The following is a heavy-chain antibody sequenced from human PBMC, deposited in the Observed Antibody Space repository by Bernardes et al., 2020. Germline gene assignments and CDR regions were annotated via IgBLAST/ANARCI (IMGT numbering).Heavy chain of an antibody. CDR2: ISGISSYI. CDR3: ARSSDDYSGNFDY. Sequence: GGALSLSCAASGFTFSSSSMIWVRQAPGTGPAWVSSISGISSYIYYTDSVKGRFTISRDNAKNSLYLQMNSLRAEDTAVYYCARSSDDYSGNFDYWGQGTLVTGSS. CDR1: GFTFSSSS. V-gene: IGHV3-21*01. D-gene: IGHD4-4*01. J-gene: IGHJ4*02.